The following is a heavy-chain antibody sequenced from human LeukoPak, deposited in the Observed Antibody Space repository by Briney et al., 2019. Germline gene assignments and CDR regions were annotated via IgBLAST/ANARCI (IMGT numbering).Heavy chain of an antibody. CDR1: GFTFSSYS. Sequence: GGSLRLSCAAPGFTFSSYSMNWVRQAPGKGLEWVSSISSSTSYIYYADSVRGRFTISRDNAKNTLYLQMNSLRAEDTGVYYCVRASWFGELLGYWGQGTLVTVSS. CDR2: ISSSTSYI. J-gene: IGHJ4*02. D-gene: IGHD3-10*01. CDR3: VRASWFGELLGY. V-gene: IGHV3-21*01.